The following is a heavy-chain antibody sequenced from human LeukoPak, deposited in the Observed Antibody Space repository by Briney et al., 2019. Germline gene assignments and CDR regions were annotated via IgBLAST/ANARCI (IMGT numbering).Heavy chain of an antibody. J-gene: IGHJ4*02. D-gene: IGHD6-13*01. CDR1: GYTFTSYA. CDR2: INTNTGNP. Sequence: EASVKVSCKASGYTFTSYAMNWVRQAPGQGLEWMGWINTNTGNPTYAQGFTGRFVFSLDTSVSTAYLQISSLKAEDTAVYYCARDFNPSWYGESWDYWGQGTLVTVSS. V-gene: IGHV7-4-1*02. CDR3: ARDFNPSWYGESWDY.